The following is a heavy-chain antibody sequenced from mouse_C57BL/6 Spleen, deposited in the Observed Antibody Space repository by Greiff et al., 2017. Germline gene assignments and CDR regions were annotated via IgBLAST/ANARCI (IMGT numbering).Heavy chain of an antibody. CDR2: IYPGDGDT. J-gene: IGHJ4*01. CDR3: ARLSRLGYYYAMDY. V-gene: IGHV1-80*01. CDR1: GYAFSSYW. Sequence: QVQLKQSGAELVKPGASVKISCKASGYAFSSYWMNWVKQRPGKGLEWIGQIYPGDGDTNYNGKFKGKATLTADKSSSTAYMQLSSLTSEDSAVYFCARLSRLGYYYAMDYWGQGTSVTVSS. D-gene: IGHD4-1*01.